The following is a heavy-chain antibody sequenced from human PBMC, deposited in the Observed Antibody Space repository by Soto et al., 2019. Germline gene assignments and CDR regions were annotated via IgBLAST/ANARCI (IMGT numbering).Heavy chain of an antibody. D-gene: IGHD1-1*01. J-gene: IGHJ3*01. CDR2: LYDLDGS. Sequence: DVHLVESGGGLIQPGESLRLSCAASGFTISGKKYVAWVRQAPGKGLEWLSALYDLDGSFYAASVKGRFTTSSDSSKTTVYLRMNDLRPDDTAVYYCATWHEREHAYDVWGQGTTVTVS. CDR3: ATWHEREHAYDV. V-gene: IGHV3-53*01. CDR1: GFTISGKKY.